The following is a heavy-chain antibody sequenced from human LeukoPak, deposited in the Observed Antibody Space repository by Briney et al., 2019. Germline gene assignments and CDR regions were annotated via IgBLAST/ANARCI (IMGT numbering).Heavy chain of an antibody. CDR1: GFSFSSHD. Sequence: GGSLRLSCEASGFSFSSHDMHWVRQAPGKGLEWLALMSNDGDNKDYADSVKGRFTISRDNSKNTLYLQMNSLTTEDTALYYCAKDPSSGWYRWSMDVWGQGTTVTVSS. J-gene: IGHJ6*02. D-gene: IGHD6-19*01. CDR2: MSNDGDNK. CDR3: AKDPSSGWYRWSMDV. V-gene: IGHV3-30*18.